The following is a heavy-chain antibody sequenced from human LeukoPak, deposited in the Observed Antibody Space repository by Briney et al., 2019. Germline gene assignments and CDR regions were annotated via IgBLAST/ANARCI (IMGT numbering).Heavy chain of an antibody. Sequence: SQTLSLTCTVSGGSISSGVYYWSWIRQHPGKGLEWIGYIYYSGSTYYNPSLKSRVTISVDTSKNQFSLKLSSVTAADTAVYYCARASAYYDFWSGYYRTGGLDYWGQGTLVTVSS. D-gene: IGHD3-3*01. CDR2: IYYSGST. J-gene: IGHJ4*02. CDR1: GGSISSGVYY. V-gene: IGHV4-31*03. CDR3: ARASAYYDFWSGYYRTGGLDY.